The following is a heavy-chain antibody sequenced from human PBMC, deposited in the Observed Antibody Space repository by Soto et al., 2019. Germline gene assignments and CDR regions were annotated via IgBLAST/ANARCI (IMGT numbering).Heavy chain of an antibody. CDR2: IIPILGIA. Sequence: SVKVSCKASGGTFSSYTISWVRQAPGQGLEWMGRIIPILGIANHAQKFQGRVTITADKSTSTAYMELSSLRSEDTAVYYCARFGSGKNRYDPWGQGTLVTVSS. V-gene: IGHV1-69*02. J-gene: IGHJ5*02. CDR1: GGTFSSYT. D-gene: IGHD3-10*01. CDR3: ARFGSGKNRYDP.